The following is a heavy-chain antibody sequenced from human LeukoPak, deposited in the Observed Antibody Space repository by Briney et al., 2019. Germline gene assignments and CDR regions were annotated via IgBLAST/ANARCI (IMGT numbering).Heavy chain of an antibody. Sequence: SETLSLTCTVSGGSISSYYWSWIRQPPGKGLEWIGYIYYSGSTNYNPSLKSRVTISVDTSKNQFSLKLSSVTAADTAVYYCARGIAAAGPNFDYWGQGTLVTVSS. CDR3: ARGIAAAGPNFDY. J-gene: IGHJ4*02. CDR2: IYYSGST. D-gene: IGHD6-13*01. V-gene: IGHV4-59*01. CDR1: GGSISSYY.